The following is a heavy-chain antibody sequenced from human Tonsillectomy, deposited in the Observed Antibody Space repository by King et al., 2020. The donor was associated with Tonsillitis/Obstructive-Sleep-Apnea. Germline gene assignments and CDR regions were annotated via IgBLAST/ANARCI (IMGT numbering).Heavy chain of an antibody. J-gene: IGHJ4*02. CDR2: IYYSGST. CDR3: ARRGYGSELDY. V-gene: IGHV4-59*08. D-gene: IGHD3-10*01. Sequence: QLQESGPGLVKPSETLSLTCTVSGASISSYYWSWLRQPPGKGLEWIGHIYYSGSTNYNPSLKSRVTISVDTSKNQFSLKLSSVTAADTAVYYCARRGYGSELDYWGQGTLVTVSS. CDR1: GASISSYY.